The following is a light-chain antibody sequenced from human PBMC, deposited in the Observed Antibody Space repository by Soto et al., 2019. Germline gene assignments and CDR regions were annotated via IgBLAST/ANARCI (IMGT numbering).Light chain of an antibody. V-gene: IGKV3-20*01. J-gene: IGKJ4*01. CDR3: QQDGSSPPT. CDR1: ESVSSSY. CDR2: GAS. Sequence: EIVLTQSPGTLSLSPGERATLSCRASESVSSSYLAWYQQKPGQAPRLLIYGASSRATGIPDRFSGSGSGTDFTLIISRLEPEDFAVYYCQQDGSSPPTFGGGTKVEIK.